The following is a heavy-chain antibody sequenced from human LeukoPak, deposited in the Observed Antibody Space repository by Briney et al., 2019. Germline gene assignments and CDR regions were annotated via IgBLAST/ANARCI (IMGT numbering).Heavy chain of an antibody. D-gene: IGHD3-10*01. Sequence: ASATVSCKVSGYTLTELSMHWVRQAPGKRLEWMGGFDPEDGETIYAQKFQGRVTTTEDTSTDTAYMELSSLRSEDTAVYYCATKYYYGSGSLYYYYGMDVWGHGTTVTVSS. V-gene: IGHV1-24*01. CDR2: FDPEDGET. CDR3: ATKYYYGSGSLYYYYGMDV. J-gene: IGHJ6*02. CDR1: GYTLTELS.